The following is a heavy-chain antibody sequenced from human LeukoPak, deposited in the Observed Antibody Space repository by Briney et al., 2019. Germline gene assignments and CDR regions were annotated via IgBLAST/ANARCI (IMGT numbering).Heavy chain of an antibody. Sequence: SETLSLTCTVSGGSISSYYWSWIRQPAGKGLEWIGRIYSSGSTNYNPSLKSRVTMSVDTSKNQFSLKLSSVTAADTAVYYCVRDLSRVGESAYDYWGQGTLVTVSS. D-gene: IGHD5-24*01. CDR2: IYSSGST. CDR1: GGSISSYY. CDR3: VRDLSRVGESAYDY. J-gene: IGHJ4*02. V-gene: IGHV4-4*07.